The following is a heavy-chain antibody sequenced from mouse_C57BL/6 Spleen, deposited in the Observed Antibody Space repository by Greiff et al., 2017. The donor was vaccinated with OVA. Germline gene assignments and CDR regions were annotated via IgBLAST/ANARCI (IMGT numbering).Heavy chain of an antibody. J-gene: IGHJ4*01. CDR1: GYTFTDYE. CDR3: TREATVVAPYAMDY. CDR2: IDPETGGT. V-gene: IGHV1-15*01. D-gene: IGHD1-1*01. Sequence: QVQLQQSGAELVRPGASVTLSCKASGYTFTDYEMHWVKQTPVHGLEWIGAIDPETGGTAYNQKFKGKAILTADKSSSTAYMELRSLTSEDSAVYYCTREATVVAPYAMDYWGQGTSVTVSS.